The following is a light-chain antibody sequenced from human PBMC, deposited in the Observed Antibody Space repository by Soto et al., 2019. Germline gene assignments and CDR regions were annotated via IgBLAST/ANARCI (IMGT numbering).Light chain of an antibody. Sequence: QSVLTQPRSVSGSPGQSVTISCTGTSSDVGGYSYVSWYQQHPGKAPKLMIYDVSKRPSGVPDRFSGSNSGNTASLTISGLQAEDEADYYCCSYAGSYTFGVFGTGTKVTV. CDR1: SSDVGGYSY. V-gene: IGLV2-11*01. CDR2: DVS. J-gene: IGLJ1*01. CDR3: CSYAGSYTFGV.